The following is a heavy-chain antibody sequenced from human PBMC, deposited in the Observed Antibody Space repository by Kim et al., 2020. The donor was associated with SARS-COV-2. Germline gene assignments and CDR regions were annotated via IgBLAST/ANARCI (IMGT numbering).Heavy chain of an antibody. Sequence: SETLSLTCAVYGGSFSGYYWSWIRQPPGKGLEWIGEINHSGSTNYNPSLKSRVTISVDTSKNQFSLKLSSVTAADTAVYYCARGVKVIGEKASFDIWGQGTMVTVSS. J-gene: IGHJ3*02. CDR1: GGSFSGYY. V-gene: IGHV4-34*01. CDR3: ARGVKVIGEKASFDI. CDR2: INHSGST. D-gene: IGHD3-10*01.